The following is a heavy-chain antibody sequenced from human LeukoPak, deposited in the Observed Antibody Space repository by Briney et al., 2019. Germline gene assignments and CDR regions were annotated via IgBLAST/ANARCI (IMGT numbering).Heavy chain of an antibody. CDR1: GFTFSSYW. V-gene: IGHV3-74*01. CDR2: INSDGSGT. Sequence: QSGGSLRLSCAASGFTFSSYWMHWVRQAPGKGLVWVSRINSDGSGTSYADSVKGRFTISRDNAKNTLYLQMNSLRAEDTAVYYCARDRGRDYGDFNDAFDIWGQGTMVTVSS. D-gene: IGHD4-17*01. CDR3: ARDRGRDYGDFNDAFDI. J-gene: IGHJ3*02.